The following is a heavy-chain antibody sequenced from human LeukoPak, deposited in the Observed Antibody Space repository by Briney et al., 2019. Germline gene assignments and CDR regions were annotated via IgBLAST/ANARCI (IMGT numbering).Heavy chain of an antibody. V-gene: IGHV3-30-3*01. Sequence: GGSLRLSCAASGFTFSNYPMHWVRQAPGKGLEWLAVISSDGGTKYYADSVQGRFTISRDNAKSSLYLQLDSLRDDDTAVYYCARDRSGGYYGNSDYWGQGTLVTVSS. CDR2: ISSDGGTK. CDR3: ARDRSGGYYGNSDY. CDR1: GFTFSNYP. D-gene: IGHD3-22*01. J-gene: IGHJ4*02.